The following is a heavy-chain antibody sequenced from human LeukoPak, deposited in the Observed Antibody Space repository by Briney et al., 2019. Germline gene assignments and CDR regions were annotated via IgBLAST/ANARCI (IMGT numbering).Heavy chain of an antibody. CDR3: ARDRDGYNYIDY. CDR2: IWYDGSNK. V-gene: IGHV3-33*01. D-gene: IGHD5-24*01. Sequence: GRSLRLSCAASGFTFSSYGMHWVRQAPGKGLEWVAVIWYDGSNKYYADFVKGRFTISRDNSKNTLYLQMNSLRAEDTAVYYCARDRDGYNYIDYWGQGTLVTVSS. CDR1: GFTFSSYG. J-gene: IGHJ4*02.